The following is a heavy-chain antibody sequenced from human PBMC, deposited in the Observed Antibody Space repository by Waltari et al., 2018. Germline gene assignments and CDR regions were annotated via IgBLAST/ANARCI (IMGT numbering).Heavy chain of an antibody. D-gene: IGHD3-22*01. V-gene: IGHV4-59*12. CDR1: GDFPSDDH. CDR3: ARLPTKYFDSIGLGFFDQ. Sequence: HVQLQESGPGLVKPSETLSLTCTVSGDFPSDDHWTWIRQAPGKGLEWIAYHRNTGGPDSTPFAESRVTVSAGTSKKQFSLRLTSVTAADTAVYYCARLPTKYFDSIGLGFFDQWGQGILVTVSS. CDR2: HRNTGGP. J-gene: IGHJ4*02.